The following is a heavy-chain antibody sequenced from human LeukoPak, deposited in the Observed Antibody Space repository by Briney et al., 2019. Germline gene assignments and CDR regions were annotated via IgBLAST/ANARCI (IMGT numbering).Heavy chain of an antibody. D-gene: IGHD1-14*01. CDR2: IWYDGSNK. V-gene: IGHV3-33*01. CDR1: GFTFSSYG. CDR3: ARGGPEYGYYYYMDV. J-gene: IGHJ6*03. Sequence: PGRSLRLSCAASGFTFSSYGMHWVRQAPGKGLEWVAVIWYDGSNKYYADSVKGRFTISRDNAKNSLYLQMNSLRAEDTALYYCARGGPEYGYYYYMDVWGKGTTVTVSS.